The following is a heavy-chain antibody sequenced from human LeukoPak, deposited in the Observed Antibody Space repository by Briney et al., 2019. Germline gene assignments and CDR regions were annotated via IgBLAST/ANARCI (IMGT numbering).Heavy chain of an antibody. D-gene: IGHD5-18*01. V-gene: IGHV4-39*07. CDR3: ARDGGELWSPSFFDY. CDR2: IYYSGST. J-gene: IGHJ4*02. Sequence: SETLSLTCTVSGGSISSSSYYWGWIRQPPGKGLEWIGSIYYSGSTYYNPSLKSRVTISVDTSKNQFSLKLSSVTAADTAVYYCARDGGELWSPSFFDYWGQGTLVTVSS. CDR1: GGSISSSSYY.